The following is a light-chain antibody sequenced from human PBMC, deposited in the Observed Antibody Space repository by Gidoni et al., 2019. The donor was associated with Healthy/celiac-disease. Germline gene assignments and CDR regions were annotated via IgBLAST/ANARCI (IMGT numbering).Light chain of an antibody. CDR1: QSVSSN. CDR3: QQYNDWPPLT. V-gene: IGKV3-15*01. J-gene: IGKJ4*01. Sequence: EIVMTQSPATLSMSPGERATLSCRASQSVSSNLAWYQQKPGQAPRLLIFGASTRATGIPARFSGSGSGTDFTLTISSLQSEDFAVYYCQQYNDWPPLTFGGXTKVEIK. CDR2: GAS.